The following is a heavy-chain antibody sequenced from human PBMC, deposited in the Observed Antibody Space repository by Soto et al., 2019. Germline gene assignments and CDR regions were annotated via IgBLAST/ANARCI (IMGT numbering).Heavy chain of an antibody. Sequence: ESGGGVVQPGRSLRLSCAASGFTFNNYAMHRVRQAPGKGLEWVAVISYDGNNQYYADSVKGRFAISRDNSKNTLYLQTNSLRDEDTAVYYCARDRVYYYDSSGYYNFEYWGQGSLVTVSS. CDR2: ISYDGNNQ. D-gene: IGHD3-22*01. J-gene: IGHJ4*02. CDR3: ARDRVYYYDSSGYYNFEY. V-gene: IGHV3-30*09. CDR1: GFTFNNYA.